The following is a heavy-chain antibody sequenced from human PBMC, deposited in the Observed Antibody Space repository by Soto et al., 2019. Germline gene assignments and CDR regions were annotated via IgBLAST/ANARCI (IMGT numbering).Heavy chain of an antibody. CDR1: GYSFTSYW. J-gene: IGHJ4*02. CDR2: IDPSDSYT. CDR3: ARRVGYSSSTFSENFDY. D-gene: IGHD6-6*01. V-gene: IGHV5-10-1*03. Sequence: EVQLVQSGAEVKKPGESLRISCKGSGYSFTSYWISWVRQMPGKGLEWMGRIDPSDSYTNYSPSFQGHVTISADKSISTAYLQWSSLKASDTAMYYCARRVGYSSSTFSENFDYWGQGTLVTVSS.